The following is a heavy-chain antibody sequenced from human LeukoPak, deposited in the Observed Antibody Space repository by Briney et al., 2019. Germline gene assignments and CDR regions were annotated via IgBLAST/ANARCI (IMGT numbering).Heavy chain of an antibody. D-gene: IGHD1-7*01. CDR2: ISGSGGST. CDR1: GFTFSSYS. J-gene: IGHJ3*02. CDR3: AKMYNWNYFSRDAFDI. V-gene: IGHV3-23*01. Sequence: HSGGSLRLSCAASGFTFSSYSMNWVRQAPGKGLEWVSAISGSGGSTYYADSVKGRFTISRDNSKNTLYLQMNSLRAGDTAVYYCAKMYNWNYFSRDAFDIWGQGTMVTVSS.